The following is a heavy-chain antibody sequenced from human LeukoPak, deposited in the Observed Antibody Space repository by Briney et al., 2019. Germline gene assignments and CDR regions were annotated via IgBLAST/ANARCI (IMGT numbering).Heavy chain of an antibody. J-gene: IGHJ3*02. Sequence: PSETLSLTCAVSGASISSGDYSWSWIRQPPGKGLEWIGYIYHSGSTYYNPSLKSRVTISVDRSKNQFSLKLSSVTAADTAVYYCARAGYYYDSSGDHDAFDIWGQGTMVTVSS. V-gene: IGHV4-30-2*01. CDR1: GASISSGDYS. CDR2: IYHSGST. CDR3: ARAGYYYDSSGDHDAFDI. D-gene: IGHD3-22*01.